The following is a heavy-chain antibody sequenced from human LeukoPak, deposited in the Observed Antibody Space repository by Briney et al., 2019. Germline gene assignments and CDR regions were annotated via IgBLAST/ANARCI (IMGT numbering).Heavy chain of an antibody. J-gene: IGHJ4*02. CDR3: AREGNYYFDY. CDR2: IRNTDNTI. V-gene: IGHV3-48*03. D-gene: IGHD1-7*01. CDR1: GFTFSSFE. Sequence: GGSLRLSCAASGFTFSSFEMHWVRQAPGKGLEWVSYIRNTDNTIHYSDSVKGRFTISRDNAKNSLYLQMNGLRAEDTAIYFCAREGNYYFDYWGQGTLVTVSS.